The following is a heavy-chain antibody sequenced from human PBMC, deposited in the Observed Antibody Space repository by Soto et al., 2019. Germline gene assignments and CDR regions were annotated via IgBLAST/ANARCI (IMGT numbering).Heavy chain of an antibody. CDR1: GFTFSSYS. V-gene: IGHV3-48*02. D-gene: IGHD2-2*02. J-gene: IGHJ5*02. CDR3: ARDHHCSSTSCYRDPHWFDP. Sequence: EVQLVESGGVLVQPGGSLRLSCAASGFTFSSYSMNWVRQAPGKGLEWVSYISSSSSPIYYEDSVKGRFTISRDNAKNSLYLQMNSLRDEDKAVYYCARDHHCSSTSCYRDPHWFDPWGQGTLVTVSS. CDR2: ISSSSSPI.